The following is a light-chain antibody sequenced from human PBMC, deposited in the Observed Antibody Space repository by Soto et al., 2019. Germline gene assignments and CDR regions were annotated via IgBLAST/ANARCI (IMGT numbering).Light chain of an antibody. J-gene: IGKJ1*01. CDR1: QSVSSN. CDR3: QADNYWPPWT. V-gene: IGKV3-15*01. Sequence: EIVMTQSPATLSVSPGERATLSCRASQSVSSNLAWYQQKPGQAPRLLIYAASSRPTSIPARFSGRGPGTESKLAITSPQSEDFAVYYYQADNYWPPWTFGQGTTVEIK. CDR2: AAS.